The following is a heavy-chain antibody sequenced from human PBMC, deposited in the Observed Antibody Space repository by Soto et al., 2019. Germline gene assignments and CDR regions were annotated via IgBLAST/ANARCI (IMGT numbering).Heavy chain of an antibody. CDR1: GFTFSSYG. Sequence: QVQLVESGGGVVQPGRCLRLSCAASGFTFSSYGMHWVRQAPGKGLEWVAVIWYDGSNKYYADSVKGRFTISRDNSKNTLYLQINSLGAEDTGVYYCARWGIAAGDYWGQGTLVTVSS. J-gene: IGHJ4*02. D-gene: IGHD6-13*01. CDR3: ARWGIAAGDY. CDR2: IWYDGSNK. V-gene: IGHV3-33*01.